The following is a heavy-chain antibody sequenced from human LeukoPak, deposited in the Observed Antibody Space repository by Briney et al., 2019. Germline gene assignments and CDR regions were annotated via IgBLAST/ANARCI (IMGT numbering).Heavy chain of an antibody. V-gene: IGHV3-23*01. CDR2: ISTRGGST. CDR3: AKATLVGATISYFFDY. J-gene: IGHJ4*02. D-gene: IGHD1-26*01. Sequence: GGSLRLSRAASGFTFSSYAMNWVRQAPGKGLEWVSGISTRGGSTYYADSVKGRFTISRDNSKNTLYLQINSLRVDDTAVYYCAKATLVGATISYFFDYWGQGTLVTVSS. CDR1: GFTFSSYA.